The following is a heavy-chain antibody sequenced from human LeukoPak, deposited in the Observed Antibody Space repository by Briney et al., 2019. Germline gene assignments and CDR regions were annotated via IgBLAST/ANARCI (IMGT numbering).Heavy chain of an antibody. J-gene: IGHJ4*02. D-gene: IGHD3-22*01. V-gene: IGHV3-21*01. CDR3: ARGAQTTSYYDSSGNFDY. Sequence: GSLRLSCAASGFTFSSYNMNWVRQAPGKGLEWVSSISSYSTYIYYADSVKGRFTISRDNAKNSLYMQMNSLRPEDTAVYYCARGAQTTSYYDSSGNFDYWGQGTLVTVSS. CDR2: ISSYSTYI. CDR1: GFTFSSYN.